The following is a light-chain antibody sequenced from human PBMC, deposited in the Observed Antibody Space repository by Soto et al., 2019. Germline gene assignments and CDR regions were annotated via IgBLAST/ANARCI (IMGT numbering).Light chain of an antibody. J-gene: IGKJ1*01. CDR2: PAS. V-gene: IGKV1-39*01. Sequence: DIQITQSPSSLSASVGDRVTITCRASQNIATYLNWYQQTPGKAPKLLIYPASTLQSGVPSRFSGSGSGTGFTLTISSLQPDDFATYYCQQSYSNPWTFGQGTKVDIK. CDR3: QQSYSNPWT. CDR1: QNIATY.